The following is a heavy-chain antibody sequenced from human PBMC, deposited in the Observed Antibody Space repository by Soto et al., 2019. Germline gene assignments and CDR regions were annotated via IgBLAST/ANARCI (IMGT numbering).Heavy chain of an antibody. CDR3: ARGWDDYETSGYYFDY. CDR2: IYYSGST. CDR1: GGSISSYY. V-gene: IGHV4-59*01. J-gene: IGHJ4*02. Sequence: SETLSLTCTVSGGSISSYYWSWIRQPPGKGLEWIGYIYYSGSTNYNPSLKSRVTISVDTSKNQFSLKLSSVTAADTAVYYCARGWDDYETSGYYFDYWGQGTLVTVSS. D-gene: IGHD4-17*01.